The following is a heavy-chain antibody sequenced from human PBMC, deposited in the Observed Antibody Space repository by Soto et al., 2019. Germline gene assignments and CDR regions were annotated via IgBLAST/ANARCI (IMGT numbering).Heavy chain of an antibody. V-gene: IGHV3-30-3*01. CDR2: ISYDGSNK. CDR3: AREGRGSDGDYYYYGMDV. J-gene: IGHJ6*02. D-gene: IGHD4-17*01. Sequence: GGSLRLSCAASGFTFSSYAMHWVRQAPGKGLEWVAVISYDGSNKYYADSVKGRFTISRDNSKNTLYLQMNSLRAEDTAVYYCAREGRGSDGDYYYYGMDVWGQGTTVTVSS. CDR1: GFTFSSYA.